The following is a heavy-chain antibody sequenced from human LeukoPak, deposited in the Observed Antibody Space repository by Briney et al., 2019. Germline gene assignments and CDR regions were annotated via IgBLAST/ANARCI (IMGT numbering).Heavy chain of an antibody. D-gene: IGHD3-3*01. V-gene: IGHV1-2*06. CDR3: ARECRPYYDFWSGYGHNWLDP. CDR1: GYTFTGYY. Sequence: ASVKVSCKASGYTFTGYYMHWVRQAPGQGLEWMGRINPNSGGTNYAQKFQGRVTMTTDTSTSTAYMELRSLRSDDTAVYYCARECRPYYDFWSGYGHNWLDPWGQGTLVTVSS. J-gene: IGHJ5*02. CDR2: INPNSGGT.